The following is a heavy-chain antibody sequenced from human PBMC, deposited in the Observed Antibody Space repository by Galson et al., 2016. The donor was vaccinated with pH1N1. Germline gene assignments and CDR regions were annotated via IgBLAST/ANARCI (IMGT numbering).Heavy chain of an antibody. D-gene: IGHD3-3*01. CDR2: IYPGDSDT. CDR1: GYSFTVHW. V-gene: IGHV5-51*01. Sequence: QSGAEVKKPGDSLKISCKASGYSFTVHWIAWVRQMPRQGLEYMGTIYPGDSDTRYSPSFQGQVTISSDSSITTAYLQWSSLQASDTAMYYCARRPRYADFCSDYSYRAFDVWGQGTMVTVPS. CDR3: ARRPRYADFCSDYSYRAFDV. J-gene: IGHJ3*01.